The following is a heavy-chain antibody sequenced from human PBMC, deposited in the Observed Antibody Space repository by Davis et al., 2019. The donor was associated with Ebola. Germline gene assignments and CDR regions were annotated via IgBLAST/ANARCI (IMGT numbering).Heavy chain of an antibody. Sequence: GGSLRLSCAASGFTFSSYAMHWVRQAPGKGLEWVAVISYDGSNKYYADSVKGRFTISRDNSKHTLYLQMNSLRAEDTAVYYCARDHWGRSDYYYYGMDVWGQGTTVTVSS. V-gene: IGHV3-30-3*01. J-gene: IGHJ6*02. CDR3: ARDHWGRSDYYYYGMDV. CDR2: ISYDGSNK. D-gene: IGHD3-16*01. CDR1: GFTFSSYA.